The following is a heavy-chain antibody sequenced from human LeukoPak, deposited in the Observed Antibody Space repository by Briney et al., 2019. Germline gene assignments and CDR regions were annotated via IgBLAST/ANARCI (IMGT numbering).Heavy chain of an antibody. CDR3: ARAESMALYFLY. CDR2: VSTYNGDT. V-gene: IGHV1-18*01. D-gene: IGHD1-14*01. CDR1: GYTFTDFG. Sequence: APVKVSCKASGYTFTDFGFIWVRQAPGQGLEWMGWVSTYNGDTDYAKKFQDRVTMTTESSTQTTIMELRNLRSDDTAVYYCARAESMALYFLYWGQGTLVSVSS. J-gene: IGHJ1*01.